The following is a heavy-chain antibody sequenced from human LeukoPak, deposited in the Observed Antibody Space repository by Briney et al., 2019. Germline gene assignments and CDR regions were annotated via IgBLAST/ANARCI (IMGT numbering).Heavy chain of an antibody. D-gene: IGHD2-15*01. CDR3: APVGYCSGGSCYSRDAFDI. CDR2: FDPEDGET. CDR1: GYTFTSYY. V-gene: IGHV1-24*01. Sequence: ASVKVSCKASGYTFTSYYMHWVRQAPGKGLEWMGGFDPEDGETIYAQKFQGRVTMTEDTSTDTAYMELSSLRSEDTAVYYCAPVGYCSGGSCYSRDAFDIWGQGTMVTVSS. J-gene: IGHJ3*02.